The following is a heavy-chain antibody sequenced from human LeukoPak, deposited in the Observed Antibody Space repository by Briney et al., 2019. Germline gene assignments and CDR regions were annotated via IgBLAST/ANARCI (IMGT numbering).Heavy chain of an antibody. D-gene: IGHD3-16*01. CDR3: AREGDVDPCIDY. CDR2: ISYDGSNK. Sequence: GRSLRLSCAASGFMFSSYAMHWVRQAPGKGLEWVAVISYDGSNKYYAESVKGRFTISRDNSKNTLYLQMNSLRAEDTAVCYCAREGDVDPCIDYWGQGTLVTVSS. V-gene: IGHV3-30-3*01. J-gene: IGHJ4*02. CDR1: GFMFSSYA.